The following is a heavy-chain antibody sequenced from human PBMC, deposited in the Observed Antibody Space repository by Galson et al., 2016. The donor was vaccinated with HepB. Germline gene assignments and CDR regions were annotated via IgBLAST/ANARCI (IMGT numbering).Heavy chain of an antibody. CDR1: GFTYNAYA. CDR3: AKDLGDVTAAAGY. Sequence: CAASGFTYNAYAMHWVRQVPGKGLEWVSGILWNSGSIGYADSVRGRFSISRDNAKNSLYLQMNSLRPEDTALYYCAKDLGDVTAAAGYWGQGTLVTVSS. CDR2: ILWNSGSI. V-gene: IGHV3-9*01. J-gene: IGHJ4*02. D-gene: IGHD6-13*01.